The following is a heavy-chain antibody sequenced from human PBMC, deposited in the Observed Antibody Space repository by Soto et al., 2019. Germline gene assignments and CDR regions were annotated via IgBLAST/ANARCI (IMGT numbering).Heavy chain of an antibody. CDR1: GGCISSYY. D-gene: IGHD4-17*01. CDR2: IYYSVST. Sequence: TXATLSLSCTVCGGCISSYYGSWIRQPPGKGLEWIGYIYYSVSTYYNPSLKSRVTISVDTSKNQFSLRLNSVTAADTAVYYCARPTVTTIYYYGMDVCGQGTTVTVSS. CDR3: ARPTVTTIYYYGMDV. J-gene: IGHJ6*02. V-gene: IGHV4-59*01.